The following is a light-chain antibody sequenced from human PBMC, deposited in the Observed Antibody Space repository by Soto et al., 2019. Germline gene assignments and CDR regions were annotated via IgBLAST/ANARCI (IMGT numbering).Light chain of an antibody. CDR3: QQYDNLPIT. J-gene: IGKJ5*01. CDR1: QDISNY. V-gene: IGKV1-33*01. CDR2: DAS. Sequence: DIQMTQSPSSLSASVGDRVTITCQASQDISNYLNWYQQKPGKAPTLLIYDASNLETGFPSRFSGSGSVTDFTFTIRSLQPEDIATYYNQQYDNLPITFGQATRLEIK.